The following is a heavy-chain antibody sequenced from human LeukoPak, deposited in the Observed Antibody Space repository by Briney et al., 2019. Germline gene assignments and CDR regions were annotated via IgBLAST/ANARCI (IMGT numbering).Heavy chain of an antibody. D-gene: IGHD6-19*01. CDR3: ARVLAVAGTATYYYYGMDV. CDR1: GGTFSSYA. J-gene: IGHJ6*02. Sequence: ASVKVSCKASGGTFSSYAISWVRPAPGQGLEWMGRIIPILGIANYAQKFQGRVTITADKSTSTAYMELSSLRSEDTAVYYCARVLAVAGTATYYYYGMDVWGQGTTVTVSS. V-gene: IGHV1-69*04. CDR2: IIPILGIA.